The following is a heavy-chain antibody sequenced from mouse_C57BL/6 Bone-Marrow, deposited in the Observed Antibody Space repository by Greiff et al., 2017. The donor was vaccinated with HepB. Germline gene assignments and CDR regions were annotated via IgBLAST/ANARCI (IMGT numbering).Heavy chain of an antibody. CDR3: ARGDGYDVRYFDV. V-gene: IGHV5-17*01. CDR2: ISSGSSTI. CDR1: GFTFSDYG. D-gene: IGHD2-2*01. Sequence: EVKLVESGGGLVKPGGSLKLSCAASGFTFSDYGMHWVRQAPEKGLEWVAYISSGSSTIYYADTVKGRFTISRDNAKNTLFLQMTSLRSEDTAMSYCARGDGYDVRYFDVWGTGTTVTVSS. J-gene: IGHJ1*03.